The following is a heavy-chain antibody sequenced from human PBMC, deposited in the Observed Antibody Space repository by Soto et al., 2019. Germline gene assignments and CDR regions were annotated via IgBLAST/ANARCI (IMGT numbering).Heavy chain of an antibody. J-gene: IGHJ6*02. CDR3: ARDQGDFWSGYYMPAYGMDV. CDR2: IYYSGST. CDR1: GSSISSGGYY. Sequence: QVQLQESGPGLVKPSQTLSLTCTVSGSSISSGGYYWSRIRQHPGKGLEWIGYIYYSGSTYYNPSLKSRVTISVDTSKNQFSLKLSSVTAADTAVYYCARDQGDFWSGYYMPAYGMDVWGQGTTVTVSS. D-gene: IGHD3-3*01. V-gene: IGHV4-31*03.